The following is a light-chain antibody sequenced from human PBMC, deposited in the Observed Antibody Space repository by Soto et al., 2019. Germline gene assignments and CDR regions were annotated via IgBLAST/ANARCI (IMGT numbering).Light chain of an antibody. J-gene: IGLJ1*01. CDR2: DVT. Sequence: QSVLTQPASVSGSPGHSSTISCTGTSSDVGDHNYVSWYQQYPGKAPKLMIYDVTNRPSGVSNRFSGSKSGDTASLTISGLQAEDEADYYCNSYTSSNNYVFGTGTKVTVL. CDR1: SSDVGDHNY. V-gene: IGLV2-14*01. CDR3: NSYTSSNNYV.